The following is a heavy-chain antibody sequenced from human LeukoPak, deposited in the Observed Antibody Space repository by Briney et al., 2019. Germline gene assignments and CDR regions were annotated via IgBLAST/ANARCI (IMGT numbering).Heavy chain of an antibody. Sequence: GESLKISCKGSGYSFTSSWIAWVRHMPGERLEWMGTIYPGDSDTRYSPSFQGQVTISADKSISTAYLQWSSLKASDTAMYYCARPHLAVTKTGAFDIWGQGTMVTVSS. J-gene: IGHJ3*02. CDR1: GYSFTSSW. D-gene: IGHD6-19*01. V-gene: IGHV5-51*01. CDR2: IYPGDSDT. CDR3: ARPHLAVTKTGAFDI.